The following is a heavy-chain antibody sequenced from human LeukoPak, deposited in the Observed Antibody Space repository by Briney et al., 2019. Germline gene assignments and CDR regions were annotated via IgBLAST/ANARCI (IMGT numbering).Heavy chain of an antibody. CDR2: ISSSSSYI. J-gene: IGHJ3*02. Sequence: GGSLRLSCAASGFTFSSYSMNWVRQAPGKGLEWVSSISSSSSYIYHADSVKGRFTISRDNAKNSLYLQMNSLRAEDTAVYYCARDKGVDDAFDIWGQGTMVTVSS. CDR1: GFTFSSYS. V-gene: IGHV3-21*01. CDR3: ARDKGVDDAFDI.